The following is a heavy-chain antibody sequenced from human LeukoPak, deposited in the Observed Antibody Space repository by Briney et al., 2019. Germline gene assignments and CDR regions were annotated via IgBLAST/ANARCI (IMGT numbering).Heavy chain of an antibody. V-gene: IGHV4-59*01. CDR3: ATHTVVTRYFDY. CDR2: IYYSGST. Sequence: PSETLSLTCTVSGGSISSYYWSWIRQPPGKGLEWIGYIYYSGSTNYNPSLKSRVTISVDTSKNQFSLKLSSATAADTAVYYCATHTVVTRYFDYWGQGTLVTVSS. D-gene: IGHD4-23*01. CDR1: GGSISSYY. J-gene: IGHJ4*02.